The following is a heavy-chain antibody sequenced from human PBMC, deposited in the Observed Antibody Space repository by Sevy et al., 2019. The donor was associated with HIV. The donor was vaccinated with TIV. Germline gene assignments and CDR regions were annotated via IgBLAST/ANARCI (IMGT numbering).Heavy chain of an antibody. J-gene: IGHJ4*02. CDR1: AINIRDYW. CDR2: INPDGSKI. Sequence: GGSLRLSCEASAINIRDYWMNWVRQTPGKGLEWVANINPDGSKICYAESVKGRFTISRDSAKNSVFLQMTSLRAGDTAVYYCVRAIQLAASYWGQGMLVTVSS. V-gene: IGHV3-7*02. CDR3: VRAIQLAASY. D-gene: IGHD2-15*01.